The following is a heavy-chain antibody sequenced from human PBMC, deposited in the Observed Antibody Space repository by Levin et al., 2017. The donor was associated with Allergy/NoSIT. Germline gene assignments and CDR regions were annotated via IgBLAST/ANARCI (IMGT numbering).Heavy chain of an antibody. CDR1: GYTFTGYY. V-gene: IGHV1-2*02. J-gene: IGHJ3*02. CDR2: INPNSGGT. CDR3: ALFSPGCSSTSCYGRDAFDI. Sequence: ASVKVSCKASGYTFTGYYMHWVRQAPGQGLEWMGWINPNSGGTNYAQKFQGRVTMTRDTSISTAYMELSRLRSDDTAVYYCALFSPGCSSTSCYGRDAFDIWGQGTMVTVSS. D-gene: IGHD2-2*01.